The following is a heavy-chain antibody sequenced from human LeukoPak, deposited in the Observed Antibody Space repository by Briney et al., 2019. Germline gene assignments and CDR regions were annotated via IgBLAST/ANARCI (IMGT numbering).Heavy chain of an antibody. CDR1: GFTFSGSA. Sequence: GGSLRLSCAASGFTFSGSAMHWVRQAAGKGLEWVGRIRSKANSYATAYAASVKGRFTISRDDSKNTAYLQMNSLKTEDTAVYYCTSGIAVAGTGGFDYWGQGTLVPVSS. V-gene: IGHV3-73*01. CDR3: TSGIAVAGTGGFDY. D-gene: IGHD6-19*01. J-gene: IGHJ4*02. CDR2: IRSKANSYAT.